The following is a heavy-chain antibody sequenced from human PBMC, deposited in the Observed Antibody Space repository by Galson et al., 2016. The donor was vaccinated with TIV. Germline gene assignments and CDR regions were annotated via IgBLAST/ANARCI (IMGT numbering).Heavy chain of an antibody. D-gene: IGHD3-22*01. J-gene: IGHJ4*01. CDR1: GGTFSNYA. V-gene: IGHV1-69*10. Sequence: SVKVSCKASGGTFSNYAFSCVSQAPGPGLEGMGGISPMLDTTNYDQKFQGRVTITAEKLTSTAYMELSSRRSEDTAVYYCASLSGYWFNFGPDYWGHGSLVTVSS. CDR2: ISPMLDTT. CDR3: ASLSGYWFNFGPDY.